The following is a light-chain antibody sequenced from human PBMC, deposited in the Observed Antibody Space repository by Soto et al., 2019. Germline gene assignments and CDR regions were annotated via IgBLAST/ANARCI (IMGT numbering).Light chain of an antibody. J-gene: IGLJ2*01. V-gene: IGLV2-14*01. CDR1: SSDIGGYNY. Sequence: QSALTQSASVSGSPGQSITISCTGTSSDIGGYNYVSWYQQHPDKAPKLMIFEVSNRPSGVSNRFSGSKSGNTASLTISGLLPEDEADYYCSSYTTSSTVAFGGGPQLTVL. CDR3: SSYTTSSTVA. CDR2: EVS.